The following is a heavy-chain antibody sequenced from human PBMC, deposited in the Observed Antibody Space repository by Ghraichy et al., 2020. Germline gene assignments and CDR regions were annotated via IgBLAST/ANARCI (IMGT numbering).Heavy chain of an antibody. CDR3: VRDSLETGYYYYGMDV. Sequence: LSLTCAASGFTFSNYWMSWVRQAPGKGLEWVANINQDESEKYYVDSVKGRFTISRDNAKNSLHVQMHSLRAEDTAVYYCVRDSLETGYYYYGMDVWGQGTTVTVS. CDR1: GFTFSNYW. V-gene: IGHV3-7*01. CDR2: INQDESEK. D-gene: IGHD3-9*01. J-gene: IGHJ6*02.